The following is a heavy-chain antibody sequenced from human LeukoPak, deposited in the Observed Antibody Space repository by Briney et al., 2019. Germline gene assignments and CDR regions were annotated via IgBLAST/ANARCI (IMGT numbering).Heavy chain of an antibody. V-gene: IGHV4-4*02. Sequence: SETLSLTCAVSGGSISSSNWWCWVRQPPGKGLEWIGVIYHSGSTNYTPSIKSRVTISVDKSKNQFSLKLSTVTAAATAVYYCGIKTRGGYSRSWYGDLFDPWGQGTLVTVPS. CDR2: IYHSGST. D-gene: IGHD6-13*01. CDR3: GIKTRGGYSRSWYGDLFDP. J-gene: IGHJ5*02. CDR1: GGSISSSNW.